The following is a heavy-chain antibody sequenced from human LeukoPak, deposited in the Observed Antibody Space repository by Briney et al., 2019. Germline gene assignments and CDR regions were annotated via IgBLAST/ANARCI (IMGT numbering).Heavy chain of an antibody. CDR3: ARLPSDSQEFYAFDI. J-gene: IGHJ3*02. CDR2: IYPGDSDT. CDR1: GYSFTSYW. V-gene: IGHV5-51*01. Sequence: KSGESLKISCKGSGYSFTSYWIGWVRQMPGKGLEWMGIIYPGDSDTRYSPSFQGQVTISADKSISTAYLQWSSLKASDTAMYYCARLPSDSQEFYAFDIWGQGTMVTVSS. D-gene: IGHD2-21*02.